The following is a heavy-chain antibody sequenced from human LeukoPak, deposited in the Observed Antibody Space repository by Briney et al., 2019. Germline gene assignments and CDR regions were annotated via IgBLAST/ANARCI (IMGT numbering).Heavy chain of an antibody. CDR3: ASFITMVRGVIDY. J-gene: IGHJ4*02. Sequence: PSETLSLTCTVSGGSISSSSYYWGWIRQPPGKGLEWIGSIYYSGSTYYNPSLKSRVTISVDTSKNQFSLKLSSVTAADTAVYYCASFITMVRGVIDYWGQGTLVTVSS. V-gene: IGHV4-39*07. CDR2: IYYSGST. D-gene: IGHD3-10*01. CDR1: GGSISSSSYY.